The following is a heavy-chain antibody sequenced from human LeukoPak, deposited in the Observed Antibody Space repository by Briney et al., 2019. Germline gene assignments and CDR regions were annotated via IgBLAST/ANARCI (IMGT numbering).Heavy chain of an antibody. J-gene: IGHJ6*02. CDR1: GYTFTSYD. Sequence: PGASVKVSCKASGYTFTSYDINWVRQATGQGLEWMGRMNPNSGNTGYAQKFQGRVTTTRNTSISTAYMELSSLRSEDTAVYYCARGPTRYYYYYGMDVWGQGTTVTVSS. V-gene: IGHV1-8*01. CDR2: MNPNSGNT. CDR3: ARGPTRYYYYYGMDV.